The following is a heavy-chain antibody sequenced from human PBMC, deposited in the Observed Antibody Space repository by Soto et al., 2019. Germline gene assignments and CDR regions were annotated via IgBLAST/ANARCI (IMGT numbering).Heavy chain of an antibody. CDR3: ARISQSDFWSGYYYFFDY. V-gene: IGHV1-18*01. D-gene: IGHD3-3*01. CDR1: GYTFTDYG. Sequence: ASVKVSCKASGYTFTDYGISWVRQAPGQGLQWMGWITAFNGNTKYAQQFQGRVTMTTDTSTSTAYMELRSLESDDTALYYCARISQSDFWSGYYYFFDYWGQGTLVTVSS. CDR2: ITAFNGNT. J-gene: IGHJ4*02.